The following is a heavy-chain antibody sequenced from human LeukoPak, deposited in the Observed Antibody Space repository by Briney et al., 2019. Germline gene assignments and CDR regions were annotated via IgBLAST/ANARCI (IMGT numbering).Heavy chain of an antibody. Sequence: ASVKVSCKASGYTFTGYYMHWVRQAPGQGLEWMGWINPNSGGTNYAQKFQGRVTMTRDTSISTAYMELSRLRSDDTAVYYCARSIAAADTDAFDIWGQGTMVTVSS. V-gene: IGHV1-2*02. D-gene: IGHD6-13*01. J-gene: IGHJ3*02. CDR1: GYTFTGYY. CDR2: INPNSGGT. CDR3: ARSIAAADTDAFDI.